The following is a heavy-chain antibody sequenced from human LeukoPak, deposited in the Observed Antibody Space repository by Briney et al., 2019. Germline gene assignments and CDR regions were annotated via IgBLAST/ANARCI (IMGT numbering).Heavy chain of an antibody. J-gene: IGHJ4*02. Sequence: GGSLRLSCAASGFTFSSYEMNWVRRAPGKELEGVSCISSSGSTIYYADSVKGRFTISRDNAKNSLYLQMNSLRAEDTALYYCAKGPRGYSYGYFVDYWGQGSLVTVSS. CDR3: AKGPRGYSYGYFVDY. CDR2: ISSSGSTI. D-gene: IGHD5-18*01. CDR1: GFTFSSYE. V-gene: IGHV3-48*03.